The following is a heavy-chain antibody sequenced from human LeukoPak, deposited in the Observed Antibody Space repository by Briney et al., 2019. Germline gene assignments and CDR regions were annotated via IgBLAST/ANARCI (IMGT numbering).Heavy chain of an antibody. CDR3: AKDRPNFHENSGHYYRRDGDS. Sequence: GGSLTLSCQASGFTFSMYAMSWVRQAPGKGLEWFGCMCVTTGCTFYADSLKGRFTISRDNSKNVLYLRMNSLTAEDTAIYYCAKDRPNFHENSGHYYRRDGDSWGQGTLVTVSS. V-gene: IGHV3-23*01. CDR2: MCVTTGCT. J-gene: IGHJ5*01. D-gene: IGHD3-22*01. CDR1: GFTFSMYA.